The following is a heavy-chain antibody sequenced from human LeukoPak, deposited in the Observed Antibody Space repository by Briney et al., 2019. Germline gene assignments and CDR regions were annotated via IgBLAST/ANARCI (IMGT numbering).Heavy chain of an antibody. D-gene: IGHD5-24*01. J-gene: IGHJ4*02. CDR2: IYTSGST. V-gene: IGHV4-4*09. Sequence: SETLSLTCTVSGGSISSYYWSWIRQPPGKGLEWIGYIYTSGSTNYNPSLKSRVTISVDTSKNQFSLKLSSVTAADTAVYYCARHAPGRDGYNSPYYFDYWGQGPLVTVSS. CDR1: GGSISSYY. CDR3: ARHAPGRDGYNSPYYFDY.